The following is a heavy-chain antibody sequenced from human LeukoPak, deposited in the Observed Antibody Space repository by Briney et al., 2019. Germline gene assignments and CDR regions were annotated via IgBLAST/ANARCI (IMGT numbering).Heavy chain of an antibody. CDR2: IIPIFGTA. CDR3: ARAGGDIVVVPAALPASWFDP. V-gene: IGHV1-69*13. D-gene: IGHD2-2*01. CDR1: GGTFSSYA. J-gene: IGHJ5*02. Sequence: ASVKVSCKASGGTFSSYAISWVRQAPGQGLEWVGGIIPIFGTASYAQKFQGRVTITADESTSTAYMELSSLRSEDTAVYYCARAGGDIVVVPAALPASWFDPWGQGTLVTVSS.